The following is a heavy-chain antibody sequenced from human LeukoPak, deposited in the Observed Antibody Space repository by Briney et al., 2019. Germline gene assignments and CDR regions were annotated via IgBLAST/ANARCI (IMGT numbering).Heavy chain of an antibody. Sequence: GGSLRLSCAASGFTFSSYAMSWVRQAPGKGLEWVSAISGSGGSTYYADSVKGRFTISRDNSKNTLYLQMNSLKTEDTAVYYCTTEYNFNYYDSSGYYYWGQGTLVTVSS. CDR2: ISGSGGST. D-gene: IGHD3-22*01. CDR1: GFTFSSYA. V-gene: IGHV3-23*01. CDR3: TTEYNFNYYDSSGYYY. J-gene: IGHJ4*02.